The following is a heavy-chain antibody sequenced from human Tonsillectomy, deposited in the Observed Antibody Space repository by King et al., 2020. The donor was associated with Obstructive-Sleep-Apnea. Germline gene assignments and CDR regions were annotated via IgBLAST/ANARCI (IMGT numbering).Heavy chain of an antibody. V-gene: IGHV3-23*04. Sequence: VQLVESGGGLVQPGGSLRLSCAASGFTFSNYAMSWVRQAPGKGLEWISAISGSGGSTYYADSVKGRFTISRDNCKNTLYLQMNSLRADDTAVYYCAKDGGDSSSWYGDWGQGTLVTVSS. CDR3: AKDGGDSSSWYGD. J-gene: IGHJ4*02. D-gene: IGHD6-13*01. CDR2: ISGSGGST. CDR1: GFTFSNYA.